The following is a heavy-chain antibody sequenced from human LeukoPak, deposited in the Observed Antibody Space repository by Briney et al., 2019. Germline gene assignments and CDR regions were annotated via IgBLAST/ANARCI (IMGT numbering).Heavy chain of an antibody. CDR1: GFTFGSYA. Sequence: GGSLRLSCAASGFTFGSYAMNWVRQAPGKGLEWVSAISGSDGSAYYADSVKGRFTISRDNSKNTLSLQLNSLRPEDTALYYCAKHFCTGLDCSLFDSWGQGTLVTVSS. CDR2: ISGSDGSA. D-gene: IGHD3/OR15-3a*01. V-gene: IGHV3-23*01. CDR3: AKHFCTGLDCSLFDS. J-gene: IGHJ4*02.